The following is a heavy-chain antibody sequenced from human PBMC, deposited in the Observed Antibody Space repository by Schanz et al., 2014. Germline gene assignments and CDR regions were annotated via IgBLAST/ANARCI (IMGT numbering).Heavy chain of an antibody. Sequence: QVQLVSSGGGVVQPGRSLRLSCAASGFTFSSYAMHWVRQAPGKGLEWVALISYDGNNKHYADSVKGRFTISRDNSKNTLYLRMISLRAEDTALYYCAKVVASGPTTGPFDPWGQGTLVTVSS. V-gene: IGHV3-30*04. D-gene: IGHD1-26*01. CDR1: GFTFSSYA. J-gene: IGHJ5*02. CDR3: AKVVASGPTTGPFDP. CDR2: ISYDGNNK.